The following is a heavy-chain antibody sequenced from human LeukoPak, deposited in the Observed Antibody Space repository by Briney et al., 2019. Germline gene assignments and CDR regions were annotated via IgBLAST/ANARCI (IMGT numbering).Heavy chain of an antibody. J-gene: IGHJ2*01. CDR3: ARGYYPPRWYFDL. Sequence: SQTLSLTCTVSGGSISGGSYYWSWIRQPAGKGLEWIGRIYTSGSTNYNPSLKSRVTISVDTSKDQFSLKLSSVTAADTAMYYCARGYYPPRWYFDLWGRGTLVTVSS. V-gene: IGHV4-61*02. CDR1: GGSISGGSYY. CDR2: IYTSGST. D-gene: IGHD2-21*01.